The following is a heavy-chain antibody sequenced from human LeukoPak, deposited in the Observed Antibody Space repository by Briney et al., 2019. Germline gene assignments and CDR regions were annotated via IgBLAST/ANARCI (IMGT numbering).Heavy chain of an antibody. CDR3: SRDANYYDSSRHYFDAFDI. Sequence: PGESLRLSCAASGFTFSKYWMTWVRQAPGKGLEWVANIRGDGSVKYLLDSVKGRFTISRDNVKNSLSLEMNNLRAEDTAVYYCSRDANYYDSSRHYFDAFDIWGQGTMVTIFS. D-gene: IGHD3-22*01. V-gene: IGHV3-7*01. J-gene: IGHJ3*02. CDR2: IRGDGSVK. CDR1: GFTFSKYW.